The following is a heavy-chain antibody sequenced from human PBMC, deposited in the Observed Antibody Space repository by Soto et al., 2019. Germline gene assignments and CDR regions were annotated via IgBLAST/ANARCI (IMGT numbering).Heavy chain of an antibody. Sequence: QVQLVESGGGVVQPGRSLRLSCAASGFTFSSYGMHWVRQAPGKGLEWVAVIWYDGSNKYYADSVKGRFTISRDNSKNTLYLQMNSLRAEDTAVYYCARGYYDSSGSGAFDIWGQGTMVTVSS. CDR2: IWYDGSNK. CDR3: ARGYYDSSGSGAFDI. J-gene: IGHJ3*02. D-gene: IGHD3-22*01. V-gene: IGHV3-33*01. CDR1: GFTFSSYG.